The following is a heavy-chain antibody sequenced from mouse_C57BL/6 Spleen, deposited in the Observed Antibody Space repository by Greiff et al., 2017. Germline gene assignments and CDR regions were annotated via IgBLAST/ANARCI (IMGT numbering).Heavy chain of an antibody. CDR1: GYTFTDYE. Sequence: VKLLESGAELVRPGASVTLSCKASGYTFTDYEMHWVKQTPVHGLEWIGAIDPETGGTAYNQKFKGKAILTADKSSSTAYMELRSLTSEDSAVYCCTRSGDGGDWGQGTTLTVAS. D-gene: IGHD1-1*02. J-gene: IGHJ2*01. CDR3: TRSGDGGD. CDR2: IDPETGGT. V-gene: IGHV1-15*01.